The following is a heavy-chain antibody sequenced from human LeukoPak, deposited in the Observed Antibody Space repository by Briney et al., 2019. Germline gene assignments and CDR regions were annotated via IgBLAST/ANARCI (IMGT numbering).Heavy chain of an antibody. CDR2: IRSKVENETT. J-gene: IGHJ1*01. CDR3: TTGNP. CDR1: GFTFTAAS. Sequence: GGSLRLSCATSGFTFTAASMSWIRQAPGKGLEWIGLIRSKVENETTEYAAPVKGRFSISRDDSKATLYLEMKSLKVDDTGVYYCTTGNPWGQGTLVTV. V-gene: IGHV3-15*05.